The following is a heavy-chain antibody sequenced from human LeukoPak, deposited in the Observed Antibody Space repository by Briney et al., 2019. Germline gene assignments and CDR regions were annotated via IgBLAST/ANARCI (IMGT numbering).Heavy chain of an antibody. D-gene: IGHD1-1*01. CDR2: ISSSSSYI. J-gene: IGHJ4*02. CDR3: ARDHNYAFDN. CDR1: GFTFSSYS. V-gene: IGHV3-21*01. Sequence: GGSLRLSCAASGFTFSSYSMNWVRQAPGKGLEWVSSISSSSSYIYYADSVKGRFTISGDNAKNSLYLQMNSLRVEDTAVYYCARDHNYAFDNWGQGTLVTVSS.